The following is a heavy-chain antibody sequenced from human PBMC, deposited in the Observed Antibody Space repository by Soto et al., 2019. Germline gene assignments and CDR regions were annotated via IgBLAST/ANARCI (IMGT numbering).Heavy chain of an antibody. J-gene: IGHJ3*02. CDR2: INAGNGNT. D-gene: IGHD6-13*01. Sequence: ASVKVSCKAAGYTFTSYAMHWVRQAPGQRLEWMGWINAGNGNTKYSQKFQGRVTITRDTSASTAYMELSSLRSEDTDVYYCASRSSWYGPDAFDIWGQGTMVTVS. CDR3: ASRSSWYGPDAFDI. V-gene: IGHV1-3*01. CDR1: GYTFTSYA.